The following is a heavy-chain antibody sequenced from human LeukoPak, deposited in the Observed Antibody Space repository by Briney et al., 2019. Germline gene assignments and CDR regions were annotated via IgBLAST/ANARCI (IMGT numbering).Heavy chain of an antibody. J-gene: IGHJ3*02. CDR1: GGSISSGGYY. CDR3: ASGGSCCHSAFDI. Sequence: SQTLSLTCTISGGSISSGGYYWSWIRQHPGKGLEWIGYIYYSGSTYYNPSLKSRVTISVDTSKNQFSLKLSSVTAADTAVYYCASGGSCCHSAFDIWGQGTMVTVSS. V-gene: IGHV4-31*03. D-gene: IGHD2-15*01. CDR2: IYYSGST.